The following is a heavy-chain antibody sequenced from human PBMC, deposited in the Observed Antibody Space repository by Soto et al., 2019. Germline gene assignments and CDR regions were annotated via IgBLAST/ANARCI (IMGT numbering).Heavy chain of an antibody. V-gene: IGHV1-2*02. D-gene: IGHD2-15*01. Sequence: ASVKVSCKXSGYTFTDYYIRWVRQAPGQGLEWMGWINPNSGGTNYAQKFQGRVTMTRDTSISTAYMELSRLISDDTAVYYCARGDVRVVASFDPWGQGALVTVSS. CDR1: GYTFTDYY. J-gene: IGHJ5*02. CDR2: INPNSGGT. CDR3: ARGDVRVVASFDP.